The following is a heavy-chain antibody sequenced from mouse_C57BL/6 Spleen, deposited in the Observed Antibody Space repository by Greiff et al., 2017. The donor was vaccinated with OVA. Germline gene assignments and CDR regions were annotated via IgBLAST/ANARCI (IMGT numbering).Heavy chain of an antibody. Sequence: LQESGPELVKPGASVKISCKASGYAFSSSWMNWVKQRPGQGLEWIGRIYPGDGDTNYNGKFKGKATLTADKSSSTAYMQLSSLTSEDSAVYFCARFPITTVVASFDYWGQGTTLTVSS. D-gene: IGHD1-1*01. CDR1: GYAFSSSW. V-gene: IGHV1-82*01. J-gene: IGHJ2*01. CDR3: ARFPITTVVASFDY. CDR2: IYPGDGDT.